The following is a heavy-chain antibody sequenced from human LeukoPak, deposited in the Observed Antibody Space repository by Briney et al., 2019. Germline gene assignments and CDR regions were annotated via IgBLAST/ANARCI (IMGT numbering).Heavy chain of an antibody. CDR3: ARNPYYYGSGSYRRGFDY. D-gene: IGHD3-10*01. J-gene: IGHJ4*02. CDR1: GYSISSGYY. CDR2: IYHSGST. Sequence: KPSETLSLTCTVSGYSISSGYYWGWIRQPPGKGLEWIGSIYHSGSTYYNPSLKSRVTISVDTSKNQFSLKLSSVTAADTAVYYCARNPYYYGSGSYRRGFDYWGQGTLVTVSS. V-gene: IGHV4-38-2*02.